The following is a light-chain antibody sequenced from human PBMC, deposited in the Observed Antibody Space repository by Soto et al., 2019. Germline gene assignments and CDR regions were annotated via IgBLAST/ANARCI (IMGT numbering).Light chain of an antibody. CDR1: QHIFSY. Sequence: DIQMTQSPSSLSASVGGSVTITCRTSQHIFSYLNWYQQKAGQAPKXLIHSASTLESGVPSRFSGGGSGTDLTITISGLQPEDFETYFCHQSYRTVWTFGQGTKVDNK. J-gene: IGKJ1*01. CDR2: SAS. CDR3: HQSYRTVWT. V-gene: IGKV1-39*01.